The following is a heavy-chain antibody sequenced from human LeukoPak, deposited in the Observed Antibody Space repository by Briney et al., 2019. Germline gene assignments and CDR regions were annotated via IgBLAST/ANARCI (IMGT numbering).Heavy chain of an antibody. V-gene: IGHV3-23*01. CDR3: AKDGADWGSHFDY. Sequence: GGSLRLSCAASGFTFNNYVMNWVRQAPGKGLEWVSAISGSGAATHYADSVKGRFTVSRDSSRNTLYLQMNSLRAEDTALYYCAKDGADWGSHFDYWGQGTLVTVSS. D-gene: IGHD7-27*01. CDR1: GFTFNNYV. J-gene: IGHJ4*02. CDR2: ISGSGAAT.